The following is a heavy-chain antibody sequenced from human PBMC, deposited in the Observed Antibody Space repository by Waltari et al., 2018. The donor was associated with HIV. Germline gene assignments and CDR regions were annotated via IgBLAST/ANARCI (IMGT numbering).Heavy chain of an antibody. V-gene: IGHV4-59*01. CDR2: IYYSGST. D-gene: IGHD6-6*01. CDR3: AGAAPRRAFDI. Sequence: QVQLQESGPGLVKPSETLSLTCTVSGGSISSYYWSWIRQPPGKGLEWIGYIYYSGSTNYNPSLKSRVTISVDTSKNQFSLKLSSVTAADTAVYYCAGAAPRRAFDIWGQGTMVTVSS. J-gene: IGHJ3*02. CDR1: GGSISSYY.